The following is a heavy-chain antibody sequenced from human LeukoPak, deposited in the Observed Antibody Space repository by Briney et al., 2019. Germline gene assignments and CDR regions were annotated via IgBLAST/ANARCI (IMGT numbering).Heavy chain of an antibody. V-gene: IGHV3-64D*08. J-gene: IGHJ4*02. D-gene: IGHD1-26*01. CDR1: GFTFNSYA. Sequence: PGGSLRLSCSASGFTFNSYAMHWVRQAPGKGLEYVSGIRSNGGSTYYADSVKGRFTISRDNSKNILYLQMSSLRPDDTAVYYCAKAPVGATSYFDSWGQGTLVTVSS. CDR2: IRSNGGST. CDR3: AKAPVGATSYFDS.